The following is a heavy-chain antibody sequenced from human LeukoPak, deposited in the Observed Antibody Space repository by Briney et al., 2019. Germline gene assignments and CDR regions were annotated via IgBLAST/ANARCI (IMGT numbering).Heavy chain of an antibody. D-gene: IGHD4-11*01. CDR3: ARDLTTRGKWFDP. Sequence: SETLSLTCAVYGGSFSGCYWSWIRQPPGKGLEWIGEINHSGSTNYNPSLKSRVTISVDTSKNQFSLKLSSVTAADTAVYYCARDLTTRGKWFDPWGQGTLVTVSS. J-gene: IGHJ5*02. CDR1: GGSFSGCY. CDR2: INHSGST. V-gene: IGHV4-34*01.